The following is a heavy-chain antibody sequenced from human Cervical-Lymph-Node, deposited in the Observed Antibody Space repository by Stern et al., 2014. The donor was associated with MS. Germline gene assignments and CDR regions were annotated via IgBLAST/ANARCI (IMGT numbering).Heavy chain of an antibody. CDR3: ARGRGYSYGRPGCYFDL. D-gene: IGHD5-18*01. Sequence: EHLVESGPGLVQPSETLSLTCTVSGGSISSYYWSWIRQPPGKGLEWIGYIYYSGSTNYNPSRKSRVTISVDTSKNQFSLKLSSVTAADTAVYYCARGRGYSYGRPGCYFDLWGRGTLVTVSS. J-gene: IGHJ2*01. CDR1: GGSISSYY. V-gene: IGHV4-59*01. CDR2: IYYSGST.